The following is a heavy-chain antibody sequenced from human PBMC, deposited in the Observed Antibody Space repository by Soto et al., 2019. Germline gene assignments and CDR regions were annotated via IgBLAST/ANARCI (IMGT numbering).Heavy chain of an antibody. CDR1: GFTFSSYG. Sequence: QVQLVESGGGVVQPGRSLRLSCAASGFTFSSYGMHWVRQAPGKGLEWVAVISYDGSNKYYADSVKGRFTSSRENSKNTVYLQMNSRRAEDTAVYYSAKVALPVGRHGVVYYCDYYMDVWGKGTTVTVSS. J-gene: IGHJ6*03. V-gene: IGHV3-30*18. CDR2: ISYDGSNK. CDR3: AKVALPVGRHGVVYYCDYYMDV. D-gene: IGHD2-21*01.